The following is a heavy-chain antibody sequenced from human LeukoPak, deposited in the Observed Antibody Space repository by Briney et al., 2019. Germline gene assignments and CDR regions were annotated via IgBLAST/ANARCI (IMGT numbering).Heavy chain of an antibody. V-gene: IGHV3-23*01. CDR1: YX. J-gene: IGHJ4*02. Sequence: YXXSWVRQAPXXXLEXXSAIIVISCTTYYAASFTSPFTISTHNSKTTLYLQMTSLSAEDTAVYYCAKATRSGYSFYYFDYWGQGTLVTVSS. CDR3: AKATRSGYSFYYFDY. CDR2: IIVISCTT. D-gene: IGHD3-22*01.